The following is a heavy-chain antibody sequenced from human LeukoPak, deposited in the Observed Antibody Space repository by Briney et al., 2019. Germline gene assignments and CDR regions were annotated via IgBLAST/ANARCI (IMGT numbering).Heavy chain of an antibody. CDR2: IYYSEST. CDR3: ARYVPAATGLTENDAFAI. V-gene: IGHV4-59*07. Sequence: PSDTLSLTCIVSGGSLSSYYWSWIRQPPGKGLEWIGYIYYSESTNYNPSLKSRVTISVDTSKNQFSLKLSSVTAADTAVYYCARYVPAATGLTENDAFAIWGQGTMVIVSS. J-gene: IGHJ3*02. D-gene: IGHD2-2*01. CDR1: GGSLSSYY.